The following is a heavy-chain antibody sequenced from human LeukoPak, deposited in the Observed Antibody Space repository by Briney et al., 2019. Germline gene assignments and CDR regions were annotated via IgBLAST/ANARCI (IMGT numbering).Heavy chain of an antibody. D-gene: IGHD5-24*01. CDR1: GFTFSSYS. CDR2: ISSSSSYI. Sequence: PGGSLRLSCAASGFTFSSYSMNWVRQAPGKGLEWVSSISSSSSYIYYTDSVKGRFTISRDNAKNSLYLHMNSLRAEDTAVYYCARRSGWLQNQSSADQPNFDYWGQGALVTVSS. V-gene: IGHV3-21*01. CDR3: ARRSGWLQNQSSADQPNFDY. J-gene: IGHJ4*02.